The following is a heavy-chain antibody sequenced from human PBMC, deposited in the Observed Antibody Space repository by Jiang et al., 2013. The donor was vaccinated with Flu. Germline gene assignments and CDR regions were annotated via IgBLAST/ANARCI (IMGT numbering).Heavy chain of an antibody. CDR2: INHSGST. D-gene: IGHD3-3*01. CDR3: ANRGGYYDFWSGYVPLYYFDY. Sequence: LLKPSETLSLTCAVYGGSFSGYYWTLDPPAPREGLEWIGEINHSGSTNYNPSLKSRVTISVDTSKNQFSLKLSSVTAADTAVYYCANRGGYYDFWSGYVPLYYFDYWGQGTLVTVSS. CDR1: GGSFSGYY. J-gene: IGHJ4*02. V-gene: IGHV4-34*01.